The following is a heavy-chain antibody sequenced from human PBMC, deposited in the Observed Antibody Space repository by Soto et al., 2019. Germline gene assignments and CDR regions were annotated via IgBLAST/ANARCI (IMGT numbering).Heavy chain of an antibody. J-gene: IGHJ4*02. CDR3: ARDREYSSSPFCFDY. V-gene: IGHV1-69*01. Sequence: QVQLVQSGAEVKKPGSSVKVSCKASGGTFSSYAISWVRQAPGQGLEWMGGIIPIFCTVNYAQKFQGRVTITADETTSTAYMELSSLRSEDTAVYYCARDREYSSSPFCFDYWGQGTLVTVSS. CDR2: IIPIFCTV. D-gene: IGHD6-6*01. CDR1: GGTFSSYA.